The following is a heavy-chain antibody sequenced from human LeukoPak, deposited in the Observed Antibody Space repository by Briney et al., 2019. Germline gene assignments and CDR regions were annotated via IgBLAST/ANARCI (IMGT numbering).Heavy chain of an antibody. Sequence: GGSLRLSCAASGFTLSKHAMIWVSQAPGKGLEWVSSISGSGAMTYYADSVKGRFTISRDNAMDTLYLHMNSLRADDTAVYYCAKDRVDGSGSQFESWGQGSLVIVSS. CDR3: AKDRVDGSGSQFES. CDR1: GFTLSKHA. D-gene: IGHD3-10*01. CDR2: ISGSGAMT. V-gene: IGHV3-23*01. J-gene: IGHJ4*02.